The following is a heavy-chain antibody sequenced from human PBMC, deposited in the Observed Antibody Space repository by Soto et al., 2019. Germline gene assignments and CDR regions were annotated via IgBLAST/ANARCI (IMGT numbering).Heavy chain of an antibody. V-gene: IGHV1-18*04. CDR1: GYTFTTSG. CDR3: ARVVKAGDYGDYGRYYFDY. CDR2: ISAYSGNT. Sequence: VQLVQSGAEVKKPGASVKVSCKASGYTFTTSGITWLRQAPGQGREWMGWISAYSGNTNYAQKLQGRLTVTTDTSTNTAYMDLRSLRSDDTAVYYCARVVKAGDYGDYGRYYFDYWGHGTLVTVSS. D-gene: IGHD4-17*01. J-gene: IGHJ4*01.